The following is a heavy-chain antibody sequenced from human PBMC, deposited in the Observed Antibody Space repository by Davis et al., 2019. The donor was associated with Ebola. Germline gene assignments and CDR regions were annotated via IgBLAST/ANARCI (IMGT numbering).Heavy chain of an antibody. D-gene: IGHD5-24*01. Sequence: GESLKISCAASGFTFSNYGMNWVRQAPGKGLEWVSGISDSGGSTHYADSVKGRFTISRDNAKNSLYLQMNSLRAEDTAVYYCARDGEMATIFVDYYGMDVWGQGTTVTVSS. CDR2: ISDSGGST. CDR3: ARDGEMATIFVDYYGMDV. V-gene: IGHV3-23*01. J-gene: IGHJ6*02. CDR1: GFTFSNYG.